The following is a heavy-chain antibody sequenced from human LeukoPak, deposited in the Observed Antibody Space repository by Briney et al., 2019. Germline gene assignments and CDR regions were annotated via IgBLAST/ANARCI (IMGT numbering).Heavy chain of an antibody. D-gene: IGHD5-12*01. CDR2: IYSGGST. V-gene: IGHV3-66*01. CDR3: ARGGGTRYSGYDR. CDR1: GFTLSNKY. J-gene: IGHJ4*02. Sequence: GGSLRLSCAASGFTLSNKYMNWVRQAPGKGLDWVSIIYSGGSTYYADSVKGRFTISRDNSKNTMYLQMNSLRAEDTAVYYCARGGGTRYSGYDRWGQGTLVTVSS.